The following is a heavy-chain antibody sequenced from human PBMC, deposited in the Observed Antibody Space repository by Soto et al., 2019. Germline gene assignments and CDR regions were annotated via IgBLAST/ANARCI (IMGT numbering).Heavy chain of an antibody. V-gene: IGHV5-51*01. CDR3: ARHTSCDQHCYDSGGYQGTLYFVN. D-gene: IGHD3-22*01. CDR2: IDPGDSDT. Sequence: PGESVKIACKGSGYSFTSYGIGWVRQMPWKGLEWMGHIDPGDSDTRYSPSFLGQVTVSADESISTAYLQWRSLYASYAAMYYCARHTSCDQHCYDSGGYQGTLYFVNGGQGTLVAVSS. J-gene: IGHJ4*01. CDR1: GYSFTSYG.